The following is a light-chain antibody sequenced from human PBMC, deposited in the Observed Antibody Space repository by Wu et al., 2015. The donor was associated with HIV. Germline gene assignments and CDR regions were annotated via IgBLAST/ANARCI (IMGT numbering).Light chain of an antibody. CDR2: KAS. V-gene: IGKV1-5*03. Sequence: GDRVTITCRASQSITPWLAWYQQKPGKAPKLLIYKASNLQNGVSPRFSGSGSGTEYTLAISNLQPDDFTTYFCQQYTSFPYTFGQGTKLEIK. CDR1: QSITPW. J-gene: IGKJ2*01. CDR3: QQYTSFPYT.